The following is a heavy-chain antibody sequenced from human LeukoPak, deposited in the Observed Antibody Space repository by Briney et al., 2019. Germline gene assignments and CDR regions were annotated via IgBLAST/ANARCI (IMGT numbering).Heavy chain of an antibody. Sequence: ASVQVSCKASGYTLTEHYLYWVRQAPGQGLEWVGRINCNSGDANSAQKFQGRVTMTRDTSVSTAYVDLSSVTSDDTSVYFCARSAGHCSNGVCFTDYYMDVWGRGTTVTVSS. CDR3: ARSAGHCSNGVCFTDYYMDV. J-gene: IGHJ6*03. CDR1: GYTLTEHY. D-gene: IGHD2-8*01. CDR2: INCNSGDA. V-gene: IGHV1-2*02.